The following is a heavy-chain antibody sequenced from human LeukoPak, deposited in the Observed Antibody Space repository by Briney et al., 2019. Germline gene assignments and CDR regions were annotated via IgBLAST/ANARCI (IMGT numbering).Heavy chain of an antibody. V-gene: IGHV3-7*02. CDR2: IKHDGSEK. J-gene: IGHJ4*02. CDR3: VTTQTFDY. Sequence: GGSLRLSCVASGFTFSNYWMSWVRQAPGKGLEWVANIKHDGSEKYYVDSVKGRFTISRDNAKNSLDLQMNSLRVEDTAVYYCVTTQTFDYWGQGTLVTVSP. CDR1: GFTFSNYW.